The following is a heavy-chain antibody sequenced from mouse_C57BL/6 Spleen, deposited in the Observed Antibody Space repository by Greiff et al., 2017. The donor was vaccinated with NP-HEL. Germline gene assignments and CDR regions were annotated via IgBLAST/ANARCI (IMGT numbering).Heavy chain of an antibody. V-gene: IGHV1-72*01. J-gene: IGHJ4*01. CDR2: IDPNSGGT. D-gene: IGHD2-3*01. CDR3: SRFSDGYYGGAKDY. Sequence: QVQLQQPGAELAKPGASVKLSCKASGYTFTSYWMHWVKQRPGRGLEWIGRIDPNSGGTKYNEKFKSKATLTVDKPSSTAYMQLSSLTSEDSAVYYCSRFSDGYYGGAKDYWGQGTSVTVSS. CDR1: GYTFTSYW.